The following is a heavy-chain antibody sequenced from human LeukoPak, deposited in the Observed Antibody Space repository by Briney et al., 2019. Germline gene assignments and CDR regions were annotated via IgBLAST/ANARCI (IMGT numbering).Heavy chain of an antibody. Sequence: GGSLRLSCAASGFTFSSYAMHWVRQAPGKGLEWVAVISYDGSNKYYADSMKGRFTISRDNSKNTLYLQMNSLRAEDTAVYYCATSRSSGWFHRYYFDYWGQGTLVTVSS. CDR3: ATSRSSGWFHRYYFDY. CDR1: GFTFSSYA. CDR2: ISYDGSNK. J-gene: IGHJ4*02. D-gene: IGHD6-19*01. V-gene: IGHV3-30-3*01.